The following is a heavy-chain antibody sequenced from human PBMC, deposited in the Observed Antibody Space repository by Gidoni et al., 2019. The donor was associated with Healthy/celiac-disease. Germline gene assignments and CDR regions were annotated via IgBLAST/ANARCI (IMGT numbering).Heavy chain of an antibody. CDR3: AKDDT. Sequence: GRFTISRDNSKNTLYLQMNSLRAEDTAVYYCAKDDTWGQGTLVTVSS. D-gene: IGHD3-9*01. V-gene: IGHV3-23*01. J-gene: IGHJ5*02.